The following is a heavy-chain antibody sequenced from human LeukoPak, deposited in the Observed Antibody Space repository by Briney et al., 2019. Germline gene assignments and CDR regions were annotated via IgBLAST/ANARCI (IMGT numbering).Heavy chain of an antibody. J-gene: IGHJ4*02. CDR2: ISYDGSNK. CDR1: GFTFSSYA. Sequence: GGSLRLSCAASGFTFSSYAMHWVRQAPGKGLEWVAVISYDGSNKYCADSVKGRFTISRDNSKNTLYLQMNSLRAEDTAVYYCARGPAAHIIPFDYWGQGTLVTVSS. D-gene: IGHD6-13*01. V-gene: IGHV3-30*04. CDR3: ARGPAAHIIPFDY.